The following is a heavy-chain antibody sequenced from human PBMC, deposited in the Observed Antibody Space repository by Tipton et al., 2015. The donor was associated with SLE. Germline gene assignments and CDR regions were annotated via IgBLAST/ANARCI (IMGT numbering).Heavy chain of an antibody. Sequence: TLSLTCSVSGGSISSNYWIWIRKPPGKGLEWIGYISDGGGTNYNPSLKSRVTISVDPAKNQFSLKLTSLTAADTAVYYCARGMVTWRGAILGVDVWGQGTTVNVSS. J-gene: IGHJ6*02. D-gene: IGHD2-21*02. CDR3: ARGMVTWRGAILGVDV. V-gene: IGHV4-59*08. CDR1: GGSISSNY. CDR2: ISDGGGT.